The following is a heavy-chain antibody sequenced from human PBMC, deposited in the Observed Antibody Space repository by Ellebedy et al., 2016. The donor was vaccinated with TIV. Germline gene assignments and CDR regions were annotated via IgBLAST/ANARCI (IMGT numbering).Heavy chain of an antibody. V-gene: IGHV3-23*01. CDR2: ISGSGGST. J-gene: IGHJ5*02. CDR3: AKDGSPGTYYYDSSGRNWFDP. D-gene: IGHD3-22*01. CDR1: GFTVSSNY. Sequence: GESLKISXAASGFTVSSNYMSWVRQAPGKGLEWVSAISGSGGSTYYADSVKGRFTISRDNSKNTLYLQMNSLRAEDTAVYYCAKDGSPGTYYYDSSGRNWFDPWGQGTLVTVSS.